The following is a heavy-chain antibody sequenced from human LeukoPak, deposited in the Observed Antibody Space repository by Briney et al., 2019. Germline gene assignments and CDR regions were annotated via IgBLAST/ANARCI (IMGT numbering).Heavy chain of an antibody. Sequence: GASVKVSCTASGGTFSSYAISWVRQAPGQGLEWMGGIIPIFGTANYAQKFQGRVTITADESTSTAYMELSSLRSEDTAVYYCARDCSGGSCYDYYYGMDVWGQGTTVTVSS. CDR1: GGTFSSYA. D-gene: IGHD2-15*01. CDR2: IIPIFGTA. V-gene: IGHV1-69*13. CDR3: ARDCSGGSCYDYYYGMDV. J-gene: IGHJ6*02.